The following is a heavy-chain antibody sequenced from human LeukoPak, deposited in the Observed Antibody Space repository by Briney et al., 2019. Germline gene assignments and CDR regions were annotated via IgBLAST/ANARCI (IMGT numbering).Heavy chain of an antibody. CDR1: GYSFTGHY. CDR3: ARDSGSGNYGSFDY. J-gene: IGHJ4*02. V-gene: IGHV1-2*02. D-gene: IGHD3-10*01. Sequence: ASVKVSCKAYGYSFTGHYINWVRQAPGQGPEWMGWINTNNGGTNYARKFEGRVTMTRDTSISSAFMELHSLRSDDAAMYFRARDSGSGNYGSFDYWGQGTLLAVSS. CDR2: INTNNGGT.